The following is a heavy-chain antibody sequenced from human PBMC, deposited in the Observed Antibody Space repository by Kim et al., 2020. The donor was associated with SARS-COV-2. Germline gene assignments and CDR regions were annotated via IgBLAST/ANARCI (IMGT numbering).Heavy chain of an antibody. CDR2: INPGSGNT. CDR3: ARDRQQPDY. CDR1: GYRFTDYA. Sequence: ASVKVSCKASGYRFTDYAMHWVRQAPGQSLEWIGWINPGSGNTKYSQRFQGRVTLTRDTSANTADMDLSSLASEDTAVYFCARDRQQPDYWGQGPLVTVS. J-gene: IGHJ4*02. D-gene: IGHD5-18*01. V-gene: IGHV1-3*01.